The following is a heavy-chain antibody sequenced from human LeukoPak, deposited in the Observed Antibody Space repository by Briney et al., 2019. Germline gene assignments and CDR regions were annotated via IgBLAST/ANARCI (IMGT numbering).Heavy chain of an antibody. CDR2: INPNSGGT. D-gene: IGHD3-10*01. J-gene: IGHJ1*01. V-gene: IGHV1-2*02. Sequence: ASVKVSCKASGYTFTGYYMHWVRQAPGQGLEWMGWINPNSGGTNYAQKFQGRVTMTRDTSISTAYMELSRLRSDDTAVYYCARDGSGFKAYSQHWGQGTLVTVSS. CDR3: ARDGSGFKAYSQH. CDR1: GYTFTGYY.